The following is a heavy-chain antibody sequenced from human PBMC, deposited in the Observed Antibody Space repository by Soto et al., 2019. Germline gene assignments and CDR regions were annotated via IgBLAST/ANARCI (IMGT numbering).Heavy chain of an antibody. CDR2: LTGSGSAT. V-gene: IGHV3-23*01. D-gene: IGHD1-1*01. CDR1: GFNFSSYA. Sequence: EVQLLESGGGLVQPGGSLRLSCAASGFNFSSYAMSWVRQAPGKGLEWVSGLTGSGSATYYAASVEGRFTLSRDNSKKTLYLQMNSLRAEDTAVYYCAKGYRWNPGGPDYWGQGTPVTVSS. CDR3: AKGYRWNPGGPDY. J-gene: IGHJ4*02.